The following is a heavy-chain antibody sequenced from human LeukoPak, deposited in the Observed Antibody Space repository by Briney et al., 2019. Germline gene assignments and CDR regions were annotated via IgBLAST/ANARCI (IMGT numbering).Heavy chain of an antibody. D-gene: IGHD5-12*01. CDR3: ASHSGYDIQKRDY. Sequence: GGSLRLSCAASGFTFSSYSMNWVHQAPGKGLEWVSSISSSSSYIYYADSVKGRFTISRDNAKNSLYLQMNSLRAEDTAVYYCASHSGYDIQKRDYWGQGTLVTVSS. CDR2: ISSSSSYI. J-gene: IGHJ4*02. V-gene: IGHV3-21*01. CDR1: GFTFSSYS.